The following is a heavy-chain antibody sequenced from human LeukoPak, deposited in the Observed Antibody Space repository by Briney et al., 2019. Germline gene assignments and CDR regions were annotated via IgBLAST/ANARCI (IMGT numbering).Heavy chain of an antibody. CDR3: AHRQNWGEAFDI. CDR2: IYWDDDK. Sequence: QSGPTLVNPTQTLTLTCTFSGFSLSTRGVGVGWIRQPPGKALEWLSLIYWDDDKRYSPSLKSRLTITKDTSKNQVVLTMTNMDPVDTATYYCAHRQNWGEAFDIWGQGTMVTVSS. J-gene: IGHJ3*02. V-gene: IGHV2-5*02. D-gene: IGHD7-27*01. CDR1: GFSLSTRGVG.